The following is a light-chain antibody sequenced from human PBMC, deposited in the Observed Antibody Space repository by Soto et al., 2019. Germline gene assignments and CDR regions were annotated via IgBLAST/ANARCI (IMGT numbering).Light chain of an antibody. Sequence: QSVLTQPASVSGSPGQSITISCTGTSRDVGGYNYVSWYQQHPGKAPKLMIYDVSNRPSGVSNRFSGSKSGNTASLTISGLQAEDDADYYCSSYTSSSTLVVFGGGTKVTVL. V-gene: IGLV2-14*01. CDR3: SSYTSSSTLVV. CDR1: SRDVGGYNY. CDR2: DVS. J-gene: IGLJ2*01.